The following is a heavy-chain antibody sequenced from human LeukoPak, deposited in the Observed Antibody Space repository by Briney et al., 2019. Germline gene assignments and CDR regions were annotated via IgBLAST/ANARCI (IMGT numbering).Heavy chain of an antibody. CDR2: LYYSGST. Sequence: SETLSLTCTVSPASVSIVSSYWSWIRQPPGKGLEWIGYLYYSGSTNYDPSLKNRVTISLDASKNQFSLRLTSVTAPDTAVYYCARILYDSFDPWGQGTLVTVSS. V-gene: IGHV4-61*01. D-gene: IGHD2-8*01. CDR1: PASVSIVSSY. J-gene: IGHJ5*02. CDR3: ARILYDSFDP.